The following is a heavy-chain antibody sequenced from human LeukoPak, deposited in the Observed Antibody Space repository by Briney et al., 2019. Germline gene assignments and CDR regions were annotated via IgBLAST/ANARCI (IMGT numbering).Heavy chain of an antibody. J-gene: IGHJ3*02. CDR1: GGSISSGGYY. CDR3: ARDLTVISAKGSAFDI. D-gene: IGHD4-11*01. V-gene: IGHV4-31*03. CDR2: IDYSGSN. Sequence: SETLSLTCTVSGGSISSGGYYWSWIRQHPGKGLESIVYIDYSGSNYYNPSLNSRVTISVDTSKNQFSLKLSSVTAADTAVYYCARDLTVISAKGSAFDIWGKGTMVTVSS.